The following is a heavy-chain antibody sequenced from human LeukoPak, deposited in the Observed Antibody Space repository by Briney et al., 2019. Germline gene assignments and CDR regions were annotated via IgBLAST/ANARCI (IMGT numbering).Heavy chain of an antibody. J-gene: IGHJ4*02. CDR2: IYYSGST. CDR3: ARHGDYDSSGYLFDY. D-gene: IGHD3-22*01. CDR1: GGSISSSSYY. Sequence: SEALSLTCTVSGGSISSSSYYWGWIRQPPGKGLEWIGSIYYSGSTYYNPSLKSRVTISVDTSKNQFSLKLSSVTAADTAVYYCARHGDYDSSGYLFDYWGQGTLVTVSS. V-gene: IGHV4-39*01.